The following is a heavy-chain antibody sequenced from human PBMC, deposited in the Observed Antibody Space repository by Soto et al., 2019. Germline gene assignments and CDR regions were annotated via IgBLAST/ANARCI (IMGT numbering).Heavy chain of an antibody. CDR3: AKDYSANSAGNPGRGMDV. CDR1: GIIFDGYA. Sequence: PGGSLRLSCAASGIIFDGYAMHWVRQPPGKGLEWVAGITWNSGGIDYADSVKGRFTIPRDNAKNSLFLQMDSLRGEDTALYYCAKDYSANSAGNPGRGMDVWGQGTTVTVSS. CDR2: ITWNSGGI. D-gene: IGHD6-13*01. J-gene: IGHJ6*02. V-gene: IGHV3-9*01.